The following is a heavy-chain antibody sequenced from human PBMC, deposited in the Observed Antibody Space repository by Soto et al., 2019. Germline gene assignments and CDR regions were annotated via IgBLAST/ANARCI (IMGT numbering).Heavy chain of an antibody. CDR3: ARDRSFGGYYDLSNWFDP. CDR2: LYNSGTT. D-gene: IGHD3-3*01. CDR1: GGSISSYY. Sequence: SETLSLTCTVSGGSISSYYWSWIRQPPGKGLEWIGYLYNSGTTNYNPSLKSRVTISVDTSKNQFSLKLSSVTAADTAVYYCARDRSFGGYYDLSNWFDPWGQGTLVTVSS. J-gene: IGHJ5*02. V-gene: IGHV4-59*01.